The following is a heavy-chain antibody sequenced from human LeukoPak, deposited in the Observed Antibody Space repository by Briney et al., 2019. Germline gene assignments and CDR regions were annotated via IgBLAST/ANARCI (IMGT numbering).Heavy chain of an antibody. CDR2: IGGSGGST. CDR1: GFTFSSYA. J-gene: IGHJ2*01. D-gene: IGHD5-18*01. V-gene: IGHV3-23*01. Sequence: GGSLRLSCAASGFTFSSYAMSWVRQAPGKGLEWVSAIGGSGGSTYYADSVKGRFTISRDNAKNSLYLQMNSLRAEDTAVYYCARGIQLWPWYFDLWGRGTLVTVSS. CDR3: ARGIQLWPWYFDL.